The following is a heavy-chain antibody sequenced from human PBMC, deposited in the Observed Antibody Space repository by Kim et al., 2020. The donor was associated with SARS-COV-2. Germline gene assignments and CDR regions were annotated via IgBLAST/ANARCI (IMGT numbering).Heavy chain of an antibody. CDR3: ARVSGYSSGWYGY. D-gene: IGHD6-19*01. J-gene: IGHJ4*02. Sequence: YADSVKGRFTISRDNAKNTLYLQMNGLRAEDTAVYYCARVSGYSSGWYGYWGQGTLVTVSS. V-gene: IGHV3-74*03.